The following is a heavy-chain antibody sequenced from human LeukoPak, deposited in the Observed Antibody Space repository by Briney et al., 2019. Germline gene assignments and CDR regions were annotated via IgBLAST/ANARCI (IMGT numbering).Heavy chain of an antibody. D-gene: IGHD1-26*01. J-gene: IGHJ5*02. Sequence: SETLSLTCTVSGGSISSYYWSWIRQPPGKGLEWIGYIYYSGSTNYNPSLKSRVTISVDTSKSQFSLKLSSVTAADTAVYYCARDGSGSYYRNWFDPWGQGTLVTVSS. CDR2: IYYSGST. CDR3: ARDGSGSYYRNWFDP. V-gene: IGHV4-59*01. CDR1: GGSISSYY.